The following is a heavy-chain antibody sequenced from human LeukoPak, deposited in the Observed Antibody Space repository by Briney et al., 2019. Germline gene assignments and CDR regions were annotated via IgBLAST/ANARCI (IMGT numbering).Heavy chain of an antibody. CDR3: ARGRGYSHGQPLDY. CDR2: IYYSGST. D-gene: IGHD5-18*01. Sequence: KPSETLSLTCTVSGGFISSFYWSWIRQPPGKALEWIGYIYYSGSTNYNPSLKSRVTISVDTSKNQFSLKLTSVIAADTAMYYCARGRGYSHGQPLDYWGQGTLVTVSS. CDR1: GGFISSFY. V-gene: IGHV4-59*01. J-gene: IGHJ4*02.